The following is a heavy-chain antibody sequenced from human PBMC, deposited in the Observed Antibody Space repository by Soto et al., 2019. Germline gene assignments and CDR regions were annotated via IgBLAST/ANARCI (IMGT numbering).Heavy chain of an antibody. D-gene: IGHD3-22*01. CDR3: ASYYYDSSGYYGDAFDI. V-gene: IGHV1-69*01. CDR1: GGTCSSYA. J-gene: IGHJ3*02. CDR2: IIPIFGTA. Sequence: QVQLVQSGAEVKKPGSSVKVSCKASGGTCSSYAISWVRQAPGQGLEWMGGIIPIFGTANYAQKFQGRVTITADESTSTAYMELSSMGVEDRAVYYCASYYYDSSGYYGDAFDIWGQGTMVTVSS.